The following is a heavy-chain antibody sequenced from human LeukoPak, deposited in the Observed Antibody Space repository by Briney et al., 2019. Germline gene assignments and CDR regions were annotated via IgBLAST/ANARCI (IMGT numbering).Heavy chain of an antibody. J-gene: IGHJ3*02. V-gene: IGHV4-39*01. CDR2: IYYSGST. Sequence: SETLSLTCTVSGGSISSSSYYWGWIRQPPGKGLEWIGSIYYSGSTYYNPSLKSRVTISVDTSKNQFSLKPSSVTAADTAVYYCARPIVVVPAAGNDAFDIWGQGTMVTVSS. D-gene: IGHD2-2*01. CDR3: ARPIVVVPAAGNDAFDI. CDR1: GGSISSSSYY.